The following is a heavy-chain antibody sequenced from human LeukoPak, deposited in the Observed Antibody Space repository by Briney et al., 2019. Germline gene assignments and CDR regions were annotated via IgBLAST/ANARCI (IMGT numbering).Heavy chain of an antibody. CDR2: ISSSSSTI. Sequence: GGSLRLSCAASGFTFSSYSMNWVRQAPGKGLEWVSYISSSSSTIYYADSVKGRFTISRDNAKNSLYLQMNSLRAEDTAVYYCARGGPPQQHYDFWSGPSADYGMDVWGQGTTVTVSS. V-gene: IGHV3-48*01. D-gene: IGHD3-3*01. CDR3: ARGGPPQQHYDFWSGPSADYGMDV. J-gene: IGHJ6*02. CDR1: GFTFSSYS.